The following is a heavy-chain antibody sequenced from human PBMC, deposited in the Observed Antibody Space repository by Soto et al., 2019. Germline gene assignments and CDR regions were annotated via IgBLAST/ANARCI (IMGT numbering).Heavy chain of an antibody. CDR2: IYYSGST. D-gene: IGHD1-20*01. CDR1: GGSISSYY. Sequence: QVQLHESGPGLVKPSETLSLTCTVSGGSISSYYWSWIRQPPGKGLEWIGYIYYSGSTNYNPSLKSRVTISVDTSKNQFSLKLSSVTAADTAVYYCARRYGRNFDYWGQGTLVTVSS. V-gene: IGHV4-59*01. CDR3: ARRYGRNFDY. J-gene: IGHJ4*02.